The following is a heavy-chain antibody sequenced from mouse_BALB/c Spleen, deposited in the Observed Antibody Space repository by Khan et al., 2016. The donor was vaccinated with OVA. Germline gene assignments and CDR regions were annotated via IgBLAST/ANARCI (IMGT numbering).Heavy chain of an antibody. CDR2: ISSGGDYT. Sequence: EVELVESGGDLVEPGGSLKLSCAASGFTFSSYSMSWVRQTPDKRLEWVATISSGGDYTYYPDIVKGRFTISRDNAKNTLYLQMSSLKSEVTAMYYCASHLTGSFAYWGQGTLVAVSA. CDR3: ASHLTGSFAY. D-gene: IGHD4-1*01. CDR1: GFTFSSYS. V-gene: IGHV5-6*01. J-gene: IGHJ3*01.